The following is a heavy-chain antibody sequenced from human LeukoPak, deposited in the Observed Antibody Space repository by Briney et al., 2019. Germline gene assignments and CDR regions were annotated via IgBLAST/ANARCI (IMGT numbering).Heavy chain of an antibody. Sequence: ASVKVSCKASGYTLTGYYLHWVRQAPRQGLEWMGWINPNSGDTNFAQKFQGRVTMTRDTSISTAYMELTRLRSDDTAVYFCARGSIAVVPAASVFDPWGQGTLVTVSS. J-gene: IGHJ5*02. V-gene: IGHV1-2*02. CDR2: INPNSGDT. CDR3: ARGSIAVVPAASVFDP. CDR1: GYTLTGYY. D-gene: IGHD2-2*01.